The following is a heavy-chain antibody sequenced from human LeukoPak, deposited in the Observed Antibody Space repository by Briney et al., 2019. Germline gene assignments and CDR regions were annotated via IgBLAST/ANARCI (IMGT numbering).Heavy chain of an antibody. CDR2: IIPIFGTA. Sequence: GASVKVSCKASGGTFSSYAISWVRQAPGQGLEWMGGIIPIFGTANYAQKFQGRVTITTDESTSTAYMELSSLRSEDTAVYYCAIPGYSSSWYWKDAFDIWGQGTMVTVSS. J-gene: IGHJ3*02. CDR3: AIPGYSSSWYWKDAFDI. V-gene: IGHV1-69*05. D-gene: IGHD6-13*01. CDR1: GGTFSSYA.